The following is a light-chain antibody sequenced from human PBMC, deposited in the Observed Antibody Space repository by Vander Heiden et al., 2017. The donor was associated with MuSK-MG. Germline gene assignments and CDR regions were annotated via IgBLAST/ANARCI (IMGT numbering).Light chain of an antibody. V-gene: IGKV3-11*01. CDR3: QQRSSWPIT. CDR2: DAS. Sequence: EIVLTQSPATLSLSPGERATLSCRASQSVSSYLAWYQQKPGQAPRLLISDASNRATGIPARFSGSGSGTDFTLTISSLEPEDFAVYYCQQRSSWPITFGQGTRMDIK. CDR1: QSVSSY. J-gene: IGKJ5*01.